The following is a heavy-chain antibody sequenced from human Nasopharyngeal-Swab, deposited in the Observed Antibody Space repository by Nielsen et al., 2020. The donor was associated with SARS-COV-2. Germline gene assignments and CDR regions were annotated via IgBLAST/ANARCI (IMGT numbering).Heavy chain of an antibody. CDR2: ISDGGDST. CDR3: AKLAVTVYWYFDV. CDR1: GFSFSTYA. V-gene: IGHV3-23*01. Sequence: GESLKISCAASGFSFSTYAMSWVRLAPGKGLEWVSSISDGGDSTFYADSVKGRFTISRDNSENTLYLQMCSLRADDTAVYYCAKLAVTVYWYFDVWGPGTLLTVSS. J-gene: IGHJ2*01.